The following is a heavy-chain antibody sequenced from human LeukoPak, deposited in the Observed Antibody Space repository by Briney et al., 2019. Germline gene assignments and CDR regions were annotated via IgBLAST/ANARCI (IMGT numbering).Heavy chain of an antibody. CDR2: IIPIFGTA. D-gene: IGHD3-9*01. V-gene: IGHV1-69*13. J-gene: IGHJ3*02. CDR1: GGTFSSYA. CDR3: ARSVPKLRYFDWGRNDAFDI. Sequence: SVKVSCKASGGTFSSYAISWVRQAPGQGLEWMGGIIPIFGTANYAQKFQGRVTITADESTSTAYMELSSLRSEDTAVYYCARSVPKLRYFDWGRNDAFDIWGQGTMVTVSS.